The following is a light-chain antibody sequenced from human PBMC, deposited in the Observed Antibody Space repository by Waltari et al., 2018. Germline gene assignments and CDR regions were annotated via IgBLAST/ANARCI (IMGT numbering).Light chain of an antibody. Sequence: QSALTQPASVSGSPGQSITISCTGTSSDVGGYNYVSWYQQHPGKAPKLMIYEVINRPAVVSNRCAGSKSGNTASLTISGLQAEDEADYYCSSYTSSSTLTVFGGGTQLTVL. CDR1: SSDVGGYNY. V-gene: IGLV2-14*01. CDR3: SSYTSSSTLTV. J-gene: IGLJ7*01. CDR2: EVI.